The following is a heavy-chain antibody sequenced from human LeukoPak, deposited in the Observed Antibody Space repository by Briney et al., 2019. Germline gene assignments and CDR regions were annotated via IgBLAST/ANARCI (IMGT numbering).Heavy chain of an antibody. Sequence: PGGSLRLSCAASGFTVSSNYMSWVRQAPGKGLEWVSVIYSGGSTYYADSVKGRFTISRDNSKNTLYLQMNSLRAEDTAVYYCARGLTDYYDFWSGYYTGIYFDYWGQGTLFTVSS. J-gene: IGHJ4*02. CDR1: GFTVSSNY. V-gene: IGHV3-66*02. D-gene: IGHD3-3*01. CDR2: IYSGGST. CDR3: ARGLTDYYDFWSGYYTGIYFDY.